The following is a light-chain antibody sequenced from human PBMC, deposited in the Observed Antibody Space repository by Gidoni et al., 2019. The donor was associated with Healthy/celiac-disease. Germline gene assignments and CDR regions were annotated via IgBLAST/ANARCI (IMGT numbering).Light chain of an antibody. Sequence: EMVLTQSPATLSLSPGERATLSCRASQSVSSYLAWYQQKPGQAPRLLIYDASNRATGIPARFSGSGSGTDFTLTISRLEPEDFAVYYCQQRSNWPPLTFGQGTRLEL. CDR3: QQRSNWPPLT. V-gene: IGKV3-11*01. J-gene: IGKJ5*01. CDR1: QSVSSY. CDR2: DAS.